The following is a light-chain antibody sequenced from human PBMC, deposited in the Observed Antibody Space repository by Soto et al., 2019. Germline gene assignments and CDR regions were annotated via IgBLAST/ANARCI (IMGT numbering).Light chain of an antibody. CDR3: YSYAGSSTPDVV. J-gene: IGLJ2*01. Sequence: QSALTQPASVSGSPGQSITISCTGTSSDVGSYNLVSWYQQHPGKAPKLMIYEVSKRPSGVSNRFSGSKSGNTASLTISGLRAEDEDDYYCYSYAGSSTPDVVFGGGTQLTVL. CDR1: SSDVGSYNL. V-gene: IGLV2-23*02. CDR2: EVS.